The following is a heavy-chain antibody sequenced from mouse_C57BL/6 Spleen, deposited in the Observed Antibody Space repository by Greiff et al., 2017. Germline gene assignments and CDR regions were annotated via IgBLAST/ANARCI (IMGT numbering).Heavy chain of an antibody. CDR2: IWSGGST. V-gene: IGHV2-2*01. CDR1: GFSLTSYG. CDR3: ARTPKLGPGIDY. J-gene: IGHJ2*01. D-gene: IGHD4-1*01. Sequence: QVQLKQSGPGLVQPSQSLSITCTVSGFSLTSYGVHWVRQSPGKGLEWLGVIWSGGSTDYNAAFISRLSISKDNSKSQVFFKMNSLQADDTAIYYCARTPKLGPGIDYWGQGTTLTVSS.